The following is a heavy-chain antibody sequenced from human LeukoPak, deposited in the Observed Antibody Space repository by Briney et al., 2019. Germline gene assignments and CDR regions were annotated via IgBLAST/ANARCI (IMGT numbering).Heavy chain of an antibody. D-gene: IGHD3-16*01. Sequence: GGSLRLSCAASGFTFSDYYMSWIRQAPGKGLEWVSYISSSGSTIYYADSVKGRFTISRDNAKNSLYLQMNSLRAEDTAVYYCSSLGGATVSYYYGMDVWGQGTTVTVSS. J-gene: IGHJ6*02. CDR3: SSLGGATVSYYYGMDV. CDR1: GFTFSDYY. CDR2: ISSSGSTI. V-gene: IGHV3-11*01.